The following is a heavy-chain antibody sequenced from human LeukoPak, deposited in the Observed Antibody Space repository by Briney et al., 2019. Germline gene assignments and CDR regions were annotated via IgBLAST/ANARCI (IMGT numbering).Heavy chain of an antibody. Sequence: GGSLRLSCAASGFTFDDYAMHWVRQAPGKGLEWVPGISWNSGSIGYADSVKGRFTISRDNAKNSLYLQMNSLRAEDTALYYCAKLPAIAAAGTDFDYWGQGTLVTVSS. CDR1: GFTFDDYA. CDR2: ISWNSGSI. CDR3: AKLPAIAAAGTDFDY. J-gene: IGHJ4*02. V-gene: IGHV3-9*01. D-gene: IGHD6-13*01.